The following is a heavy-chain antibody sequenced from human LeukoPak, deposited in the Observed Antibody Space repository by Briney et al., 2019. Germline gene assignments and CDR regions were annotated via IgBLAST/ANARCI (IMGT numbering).Heavy chain of an antibody. Sequence: GGSLRLSCAASGFTFSSYEMNWVRQAPGKGLEWVSYISSSGSTIYYADSVKGRFTISRDNAKNSLYLQMNSLRAEDTAVYYCASNYYDSSGYYPFDYWGQGTLVTVSS. J-gene: IGHJ4*02. CDR3: ASNYYDSSGYYPFDY. CDR1: GFTFSSYE. D-gene: IGHD3-22*01. V-gene: IGHV3-48*03. CDR2: ISSSGSTI.